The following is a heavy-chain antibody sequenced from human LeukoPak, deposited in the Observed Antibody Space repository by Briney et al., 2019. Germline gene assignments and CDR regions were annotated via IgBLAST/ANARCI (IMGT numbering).Heavy chain of an antibody. CDR1: GFTFSSYG. V-gene: IGHV3-33*06. D-gene: IGHD6-6*01. J-gene: IGHJ5*02. CDR2: IWYDGSNK. CDR3: AKDRYPYSSSSVHWFDP. Sequence: PGGSLRLSCAASGFTFSSYGMHWVRQAPGKGLEWVAVIWYDGSNKYYADSLKGRFTISRDNSTNMLYLQMNILRVEDTAVYYCAKDRYPYSSSSVHWFDPWGQGTLVTVSS.